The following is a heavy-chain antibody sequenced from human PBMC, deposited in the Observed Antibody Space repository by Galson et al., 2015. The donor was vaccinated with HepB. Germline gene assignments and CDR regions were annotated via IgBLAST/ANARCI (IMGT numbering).Heavy chain of an antibody. Sequence: QSGAEVKKPGESLKISCKASGYTFTGYYMHWVRQAPGQGLEWMGRINPNSGGTNYAQKFQGRVTMTRNTSISTAYMEPSSLRSEDTAVYYCAREPLYSSEVDIWGQGTMVTVSS. CDR1: GYTFTGYY. V-gene: IGHV1-2*06. CDR3: AREPLYSSEVDI. CDR2: INPNSGGT. J-gene: IGHJ3*02. D-gene: IGHD6-19*01.